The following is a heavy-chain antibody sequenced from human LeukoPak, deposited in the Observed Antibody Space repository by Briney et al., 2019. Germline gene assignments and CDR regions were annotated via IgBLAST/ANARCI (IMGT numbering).Heavy chain of an antibody. V-gene: IGHV1-24*01. Sequence: SVKVSCKASGYTFTSYGISWVRQAPGKGLEWMGGFDPEDGETIYAQKFQGRVTMTEDTSTDTAYMELSSLRSEDTAVYYCATSYYDILTGFFDLWGRGTLVTVSS. D-gene: IGHD3-9*01. CDR3: ATSYYDILTGFFDL. CDR2: FDPEDGET. J-gene: IGHJ2*01. CDR1: GYTFTSYG.